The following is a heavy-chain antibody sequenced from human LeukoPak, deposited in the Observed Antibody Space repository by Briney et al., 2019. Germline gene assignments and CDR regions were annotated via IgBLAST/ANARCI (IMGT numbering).Heavy chain of an antibody. CDR3: ARHYDILTGAPSYYYGMDV. V-gene: IGHV3-7*01. J-gene: IGHJ6*02. D-gene: IGHD3-9*01. Sequence: GGSLRLSCAASGFTFSSYWMSWVRQAPGKGLGWVANIKQDGSEKYYVDSVKGRFTISRDNAKNSLYLQMNSLRAEDTAVYYCARHYDILTGAPSYYYGMDVWGQGTTVTVSS. CDR2: IKQDGSEK. CDR1: GFTFSSYW.